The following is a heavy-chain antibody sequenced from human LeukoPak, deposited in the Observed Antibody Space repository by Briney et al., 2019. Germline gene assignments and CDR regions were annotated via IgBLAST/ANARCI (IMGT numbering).Heavy chain of an antibody. D-gene: IGHD6-13*01. Sequence: SETLSLTCTVSGGSISSGGYYWSWIRQHPGKGLEWIGYIYYSGSTYYNPSLKSRVTISVDTSKNQFSLKLSSVTAADTAVYYCARDKGIAAAGTSWFDPWGQGTLVTVSS. V-gene: IGHV4-31*03. CDR3: ARDKGIAAAGTSWFDP. J-gene: IGHJ5*02. CDR2: IYYSGST. CDR1: GGSISSGGYY.